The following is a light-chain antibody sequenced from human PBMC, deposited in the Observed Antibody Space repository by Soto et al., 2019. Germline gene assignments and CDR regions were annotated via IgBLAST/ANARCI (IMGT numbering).Light chain of an antibody. V-gene: IGLV2-14*01. CDR1: SSDVGGYNY. Sequence: LTQPASVSGSPGQSITISCTGTSSDVGGYNYVSWYQQHPGKAPKLMIYEVSNRPSGVSNRFSGSKSGNTASLTISGLQAEDEADYYCSSYTSSSTLYVXGTGTKSPS. CDR2: EVS. J-gene: IGLJ1*01. CDR3: SSYTSSSTLYV.